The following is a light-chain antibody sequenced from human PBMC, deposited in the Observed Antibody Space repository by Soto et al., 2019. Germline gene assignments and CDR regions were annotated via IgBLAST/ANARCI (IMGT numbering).Light chain of an antibody. CDR1: QSISSY. J-gene: IGKJ4*01. Sequence: DIQMTQSPSSLSASVGDRVTITCRASQSISSYLNWYQQKPGKAPKLLIYAASSLQSGVPSRFSGSGSRTDFTLNISRLQPEDFATYYCQQSYSTPLTFGGGTKVEIK. CDR3: QQSYSTPLT. CDR2: AAS. V-gene: IGKV1-39*01.